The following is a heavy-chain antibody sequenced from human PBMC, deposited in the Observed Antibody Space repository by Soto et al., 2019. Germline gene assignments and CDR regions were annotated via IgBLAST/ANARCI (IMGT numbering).Heavy chain of an antibody. CDR3: ARDSRYGENWFDP. V-gene: IGHV4-59*01. Sequence: SETLSLTCTVSCGSISSYYWSWIRQPPGKGLEWIGYIYYSGSTNYNPSLKSRVTISVDTSKNQFSLKLSSVTAADTAVYYCARDSRYGENWFDPWGQGTLVTVSS. CDR1: CGSISSYY. J-gene: IGHJ5*02. CDR2: IYYSGST. D-gene: IGHD3-10*01.